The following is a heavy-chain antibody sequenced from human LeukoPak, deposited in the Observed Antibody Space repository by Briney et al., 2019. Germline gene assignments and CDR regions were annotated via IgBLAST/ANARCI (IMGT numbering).Heavy chain of an antibody. CDR2: ISSSSSDI. J-gene: IGHJ4*02. CDR1: GFTFSSYS. Sequence: GGSLRLSCAASGFTFSSYSMNWVRQAPGKGLEWVSSISSSSSDIYYADSVKSRYNNTRKTAKNSLYLQMNSLRAEYSAVCYCARYYGSGTDYWGQGTLVTVSS. CDR3: ARYYGSGTDY. V-gene: IGHV3-21*01. D-gene: IGHD3-10*01.